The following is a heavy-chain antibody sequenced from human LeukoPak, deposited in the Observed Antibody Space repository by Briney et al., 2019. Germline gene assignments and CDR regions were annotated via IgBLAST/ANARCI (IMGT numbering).Heavy chain of an antibody. J-gene: IGHJ4*02. V-gene: IGHV1-69*05. CDR3: ATPRRGGSYFSNGYFDY. CDR1: GGTFSSYA. Sequence: GASVKVSCKASGGTFSSYAISWVRQAPGQGLEWMGGIIPIFGTANYAQKFQGRVTITTDESTSTAYMELSSLRSEDTAVYYCATPRRGGSYFSNGYFDYWGQGTLVTVSS. D-gene: IGHD3-10*01. CDR2: IIPIFGTA.